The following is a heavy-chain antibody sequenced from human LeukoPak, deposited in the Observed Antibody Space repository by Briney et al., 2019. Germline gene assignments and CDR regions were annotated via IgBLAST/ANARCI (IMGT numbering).Heavy chain of an antibody. V-gene: IGHV3-21*01. Sequence: KPGGSLRLSCAASGFTFSSYSMNWVRQAPGKGLEWVSCISSSSSYIYYADSVKGRFTISRDNAKNSLYLQMNSLRAEDTAVYYCARDRAQPNHVDGAYNWFDPWGQGTLVTVSS. D-gene: IGHD4-17*01. CDR3: ARDRAQPNHVDGAYNWFDP. CDR2: ISSSSSYI. J-gene: IGHJ5*02. CDR1: GFTFSSYS.